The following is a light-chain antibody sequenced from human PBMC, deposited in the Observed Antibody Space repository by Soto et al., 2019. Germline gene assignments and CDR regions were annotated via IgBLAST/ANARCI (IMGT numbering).Light chain of an antibody. CDR1: QSISNR. V-gene: IGKV1-5*01. CDR2: DAS. CDR3: QQYDTYST. Sequence: DIQMTQSPSTLSASVGDRVTITCRASQSISNRLARYHQKPGKTPNLLIYDASNLGSGVPSRFSGSGSGTEFTLTISSLQPDDFATYYCQQYDTYSTFGQGTKVEIK. J-gene: IGKJ1*01.